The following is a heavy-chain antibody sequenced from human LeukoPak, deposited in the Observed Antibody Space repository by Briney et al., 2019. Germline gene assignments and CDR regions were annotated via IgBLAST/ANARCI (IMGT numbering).Heavy chain of an antibody. D-gene: IGHD6-13*01. Sequence: PGGSLTLSCRASGFIFNGPNYAMNWVRQTPGKGLEWISFIDSGATTTWYADAVRGRFTISRDNAKDSLYLQMSSLRDEDTAVYYCARGQHWAFDYWGQGTLVTVSS. CDR1: GFIFNGPNYA. CDR2: IDSGATTT. CDR3: ARGQHWAFDY. J-gene: IGHJ4*02. V-gene: IGHV3-48*02.